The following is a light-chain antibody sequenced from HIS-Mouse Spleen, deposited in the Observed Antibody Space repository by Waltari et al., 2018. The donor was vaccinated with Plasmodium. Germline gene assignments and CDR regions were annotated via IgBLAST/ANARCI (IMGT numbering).Light chain of an antibody. CDR3: YSTDSSGNHRV. V-gene: IGLV3-10*01. CDR1: ALPKKY. CDR2: EDS. Sequence: SYELTQPPSESVSPGQTARITCSGDALPKKYAYWYPQKSGQAPVLVIYEDSKRPSGIPERFSGSSSGTMATLTISGAQVEDEADYYCYSTDSSGNHRVFGGGTKLTVL. J-gene: IGLJ3*02.